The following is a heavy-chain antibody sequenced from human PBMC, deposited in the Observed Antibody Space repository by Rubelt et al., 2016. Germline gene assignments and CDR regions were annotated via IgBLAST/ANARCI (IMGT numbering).Heavy chain of an antibody. V-gene: IGHV3-23*01. CDR3: ARDRLEVVVAATVLGSGWFDP. CDR1: GFTFSSYA. CDR2: ISGSGGST. D-gene: IGHD2-15*01. J-gene: IGHJ5*02. Sequence: CAASGFTFSSYAMSWVRQAPGKGLEWVSAISGSGGSTYYADSVKGRFTISRDNSKNTLYLQMNSLRAEDTAVYYCARDRLEVVVAATVLGSGWFDPWGQGTLVTVSS.